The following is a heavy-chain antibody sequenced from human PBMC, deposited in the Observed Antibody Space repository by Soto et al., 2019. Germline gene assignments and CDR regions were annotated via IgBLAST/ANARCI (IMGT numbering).Heavy chain of an antibody. Sequence: ASVKVSCKASGYTFTSYGISWVRQAPGQGLEWMGWISACNGNTNYAQKLQGRVTMTTDTSTSTAYMELRSLRSDDTAVYYCARSKLGYCSSTSCYHWFDPWGQGTLVTVSS. CDR2: ISACNGNT. V-gene: IGHV1-18*01. CDR3: ARSKLGYCSSTSCYHWFDP. J-gene: IGHJ5*02. D-gene: IGHD2-2*01. CDR1: GYTFTSYG.